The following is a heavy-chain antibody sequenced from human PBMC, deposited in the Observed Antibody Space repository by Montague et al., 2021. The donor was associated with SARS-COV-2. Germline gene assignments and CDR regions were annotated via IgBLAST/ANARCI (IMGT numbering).Heavy chain of an antibody. V-gene: IGHV4-61*02. Sequence: TLSLTCTVTGGSISSGSYYWSWIWQPAGKGLEWIGRIYTSGTTDYSFSLKSRVTISVDTSKNQFSLKLTSVTAAETAVYYCARAHSGSWAHLDNWGQGSLVTVSS. CDR2: IYTSGTT. J-gene: IGHJ4*02. CDR1: GGSISSGSYY. CDR3: ARAHSGSWAHLDN. D-gene: IGHD5-12*01.